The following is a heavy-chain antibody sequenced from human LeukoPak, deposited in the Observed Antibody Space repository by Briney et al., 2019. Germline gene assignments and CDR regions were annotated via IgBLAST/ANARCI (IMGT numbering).Heavy chain of an antibody. D-gene: IGHD6-6*01. V-gene: IGHV3-48*03. CDR2: ISSSGSTI. CDR1: GFTFSSYE. J-gene: IGHJ4*02. Sequence: GGSLRLSCAASGFTFSSYEMNWVRQAPGKGLEWVSYISSSGSTIYYADSVKGRFTISRDNAKNSLYLQMNSLRVEDTAIYYCARGGAARPDFWGQGTLVTVSS. CDR3: ARGGAARPDF.